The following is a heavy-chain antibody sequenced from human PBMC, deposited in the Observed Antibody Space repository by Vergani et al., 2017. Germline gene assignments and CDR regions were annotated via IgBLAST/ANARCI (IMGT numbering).Heavy chain of an antibody. J-gene: IGHJ1*01. D-gene: IGHD1-1*01. CDR2: ISYDGTQK. V-gene: IGHV3-30*03. CDR3: ATKSCGTPGCQIGDFRG. CDR1: GFTSSYYG. Sequence: QVHLVESGGGVVQPGRSLRLSCVVSGFTSSYYGMHWVRQAPGKGLEWVAVISYDGTQKYYADSVKGRFTISRDNSKSTLYLQMNSLRTEDTAVYYCATKSCGTPGCQIGDFRGWSQGTLVTVSS.